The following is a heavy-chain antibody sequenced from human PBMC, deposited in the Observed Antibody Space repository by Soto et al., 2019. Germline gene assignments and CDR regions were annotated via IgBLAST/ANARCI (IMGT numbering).Heavy chain of an antibody. CDR2: INHSGST. Sequence: QVQLQQWGAGLLKPSETLSLTCAVYGGSFTGYYWSWIRQPPGKGLEWSGEINHSGSTNYNPSLKSRVTLSVDTSKNQFSLKLSSVTAADTAVYYCARGWGAVADYWGQGTLVTVSS. D-gene: IGHD6-19*01. CDR3: ARGWGAVADY. J-gene: IGHJ4*02. V-gene: IGHV4-34*01. CDR1: GGSFTGYY.